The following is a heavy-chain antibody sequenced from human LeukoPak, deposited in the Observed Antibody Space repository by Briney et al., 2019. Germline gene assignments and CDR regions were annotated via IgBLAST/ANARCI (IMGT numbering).Heavy chain of an antibody. V-gene: IGHV1-24*01. CDR1: GYTLTELS. D-gene: IGHD5-24*01. J-gene: IGHJ4*02. Sequence: ASVKVSCKVSGYTLTELSIHWVRQAPGKGLEWMGGVNPEDGETIYAQKFQGRVTMTEDTPIDTTYMEVSSLRSEDTAVYYCARSRDGYNPPFDYWGQGTLVTVSS. CDR2: VNPEDGET. CDR3: ARSRDGYNPPFDY.